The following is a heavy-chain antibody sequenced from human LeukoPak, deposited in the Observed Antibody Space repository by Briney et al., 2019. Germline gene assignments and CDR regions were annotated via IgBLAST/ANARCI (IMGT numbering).Heavy chain of an antibody. D-gene: IGHD5-18*01. V-gene: IGHV3-7*01. J-gene: IGHJ4*02. CDR1: GFTFSSYW. CDR2: IKQDGSEK. CDR3: AKDLGSGIQLWGYFDY. Sequence: GGSLRLSCAASGFTFSSYWMSWVRQAPGKGLEWVANIKQDGSEKYYVDSVKGRFTISRDNAKNSLYLQMNSLRAEDTAVYYCAKDLGSGIQLWGYFDYWGQGTLVTVSS.